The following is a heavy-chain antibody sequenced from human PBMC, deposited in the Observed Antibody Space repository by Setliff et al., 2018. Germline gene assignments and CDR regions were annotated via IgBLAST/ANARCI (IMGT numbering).Heavy chain of an antibody. V-gene: IGHV1-3*01. CDR1: GYTFTSYA. D-gene: IGHD6-19*01. CDR2: LSAGNANT. Sequence: ASVKVSCKGSGYTFTSYAMHWVRQAPGQRREWMGWLSAGNANTKYSQKFQGRVTITTDTSASTAYMELSSLRSEDTDVYYGARVSEEYSSVPGWGQGTLVTVSS. CDR3: ARVSEEYSSVPG. J-gene: IGHJ4*02.